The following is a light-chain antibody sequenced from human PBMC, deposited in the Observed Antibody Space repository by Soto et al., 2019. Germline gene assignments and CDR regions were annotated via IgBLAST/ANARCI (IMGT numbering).Light chain of an antibody. CDR2: GAS. CDR1: QSVSSC. Sequence: EIVMTQSPCTLSVSPGERATLSCRASQSVSSCLAWYQQNPGQAPRLLIYGASTRAAGVPDRFSGGGAGKEFTLTISSLQSEDFAVYYCPQYEKRPPLTFSGGTKVEIK. CDR3: PQYEKRPPLT. V-gene: IGKV3-15*01. J-gene: IGKJ4*01.